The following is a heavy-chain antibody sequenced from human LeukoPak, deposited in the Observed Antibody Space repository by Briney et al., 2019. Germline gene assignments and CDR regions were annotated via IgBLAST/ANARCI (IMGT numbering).Heavy chain of an antibody. CDR3: ARAGDFSFKD. J-gene: IGHJ4*02. CDR2: IKEDGSET. V-gene: IGHV3-7*01. D-gene: IGHD3-3*01. CDR1: GFTLSIYW. Sequence: GGSLRLSCAASGFTLSIYWMSWVRQAPGKGLEWVANIKEDGSETYYMDSVKGRFTISRDNAENSLYLQMNSLRAEDTAVYYCARAGDFSFKDWGQGTLVTVSS.